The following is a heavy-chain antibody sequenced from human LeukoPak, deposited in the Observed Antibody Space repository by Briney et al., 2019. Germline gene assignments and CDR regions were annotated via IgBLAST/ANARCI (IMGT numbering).Heavy chain of an antibody. Sequence: ASVKVSCKASGYTFTSYYMHWVRQAPGQGLEWMGWINPNSGGTNYAQKFQGRVTMTRDTSISTAYMELSRLRSDDTAVYYCASIIAAAGTSTYWGQGTLVTVSS. D-gene: IGHD6-13*01. J-gene: IGHJ4*02. CDR2: INPNSGGT. CDR3: ASIIAAAGTSTY. CDR1: GYTFTSYY. V-gene: IGHV1-2*02.